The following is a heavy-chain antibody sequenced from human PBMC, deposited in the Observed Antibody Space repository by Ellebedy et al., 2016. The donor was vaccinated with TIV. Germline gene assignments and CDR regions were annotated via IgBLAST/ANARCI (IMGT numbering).Heavy chain of an antibody. CDR1: GGSISSSSYF. V-gene: IGHV4-39*01. CDR3: ARPLRSTVTTSIYLDY. J-gene: IGHJ4*02. CDR2: IYYSGST. Sequence: SETLSLTXTVSGGSISSSSYFWGRIRQPPGKGLEWIGIIYYSGSTYYNPSLNSRVSISVDTSKNQFSLNLRSVTASDTAVYYCARPLRSTVTTSIYLDYWGQGTLVTVSS. D-gene: IGHD4-17*01.